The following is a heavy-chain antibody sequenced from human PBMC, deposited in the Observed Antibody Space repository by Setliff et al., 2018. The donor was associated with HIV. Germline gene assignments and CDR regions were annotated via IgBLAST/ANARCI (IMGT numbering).Heavy chain of an antibody. CDR2: IYPGDSDT. J-gene: IGHJ3*01. V-gene: IGHV5-51*01. CDR3: ARRPVSDTFDV. Sequence: GESPTLSCKGSGYSFTNYWIGWVRQMPGKGLEWMGIIYPGDSDTRYSPSFHGQVTISADKSITTAYLQWSSLKASDTAMYYCARRPVSDTFDVWGQGTMVTVSS. CDR1: GYSFTNYW.